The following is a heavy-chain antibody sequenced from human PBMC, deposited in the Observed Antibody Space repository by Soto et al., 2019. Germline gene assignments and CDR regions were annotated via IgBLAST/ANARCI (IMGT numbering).Heavy chain of an antibody. CDR3: ARDLYYYDSSGYYLRDYYYYGMDV. CDR2: IWYDGSNK. D-gene: IGHD3-22*01. V-gene: IGHV3-33*01. J-gene: IGHJ6*02. CDR1: GFTFSSYG. Sequence: GGSLRLSCAASGFTFSSYGMHWVRQAPGKGLEWVAVIWYDGSNKYYADSVKGRFTISRDNSKNTLYLQMNSLRAEDTAVYYCARDLYYYDSSGYYLRDYYYYGMDVWGQGTTVTVSS.